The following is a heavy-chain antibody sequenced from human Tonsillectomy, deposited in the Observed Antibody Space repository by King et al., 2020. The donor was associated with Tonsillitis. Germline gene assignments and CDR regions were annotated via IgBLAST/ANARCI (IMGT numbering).Heavy chain of an antibody. Sequence: VQLVESGGGVVQPGGSLRLSCAASGFSFSNYAMHWVRQAPGKGLEWVSFIRYDGSNKYYGDSVKGRFTISRDNSKNTLYLQMNSLRAEDTAVYHCAKEADDVVSLGPGFTAVRHQNGYFYLWGRGTLVTVSS. CDR2: IRYDGSNK. J-gene: IGHJ2*01. D-gene: IGHD4-17*01. CDR3: AKEADDVVSLGPGFTAVRHQNGYFYL. CDR1: GFSFSNYA. V-gene: IGHV3-30*02.